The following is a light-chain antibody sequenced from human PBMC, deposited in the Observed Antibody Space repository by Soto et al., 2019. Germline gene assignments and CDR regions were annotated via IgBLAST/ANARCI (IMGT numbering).Light chain of an antibody. CDR3: QQYNNWPRT. CDR1: QSVSSN. CDR2: GAS. Sequence: EIVMTQSPATLSVSPGERATLSCRASQSVSSNLAWYQQKPGQAPRLLIYGASIRATGIPARFSGSGPGTEFTLTISSLHSDDLAIYYCQQYNNWPRTFGQGTKLEIK. V-gene: IGKV3-15*01. J-gene: IGKJ2*01.